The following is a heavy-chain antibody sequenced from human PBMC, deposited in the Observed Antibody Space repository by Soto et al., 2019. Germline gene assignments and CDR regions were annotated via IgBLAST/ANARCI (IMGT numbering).Heavy chain of an antibody. D-gene: IGHD2-15*01. CDR3: ARTVGWLDP. V-gene: IGHV6-1*01. CDR2: TYYRSKWYK. Sequence: SQTLSLTCAISGDSVSSNSAAWNWIRQSPSRGFEWLGRTYYRSKWYKEYAASVRSRITINPDTSKNQFSLQLNSVSPEDTAVYYCARTVGWLDPWGQGTLVTVSS. J-gene: IGHJ5*02. CDR1: GDSVSSNSAA.